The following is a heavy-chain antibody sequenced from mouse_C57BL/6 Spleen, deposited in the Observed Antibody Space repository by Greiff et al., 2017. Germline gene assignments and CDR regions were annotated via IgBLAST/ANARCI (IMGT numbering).Heavy chain of an antibody. CDR1: GYAFSSSW. CDR3: ANGYYPFAY. D-gene: IGHD2-3*01. Sequence: VQLLQSGPELVKPGASVKISCKASGYAFSSSWMNWVKQRPGKGLEWIGRIYPGDGDTNYNGKFKGKATLTADKSSSTAYMQLSSLTSEASAVYFCANGYYPFAYWGQGTLVTVSA. CDR2: IYPGDGDT. V-gene: IGHV1-82*01. J-gene: IGHJ3*01.